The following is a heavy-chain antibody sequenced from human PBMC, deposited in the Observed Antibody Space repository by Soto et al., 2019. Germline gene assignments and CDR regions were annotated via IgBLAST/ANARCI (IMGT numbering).Heavy chain of an antibody. Sequence: QVQLVQSGAEVKKPGSSVKVSCKASGGIFSTYAISWLRQAPGQGLEWMGGIIPIFGTPNYAQRFQGRVTITADKSTTTSYMELSRLKSEDTAVYYCARDRDDYGSGNYYNRIDFWGQGPLVTVSS. V-gene: IGHV1-69*06. CDR3: ARDRDDYGSGNYYNRIDF. CDR1: GGIFSTYA. D-gene: IGHD3-10*01. J-gene: IGHJ4*02. CDR2: IIPIFGTP.